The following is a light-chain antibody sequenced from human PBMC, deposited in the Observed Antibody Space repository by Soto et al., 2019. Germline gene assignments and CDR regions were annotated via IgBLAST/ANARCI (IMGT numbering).Light chain of an antibody. CDR3: SSYTRSSTLYV. Sequence: SVLTQPASVSGSPGQSITISCTGTSSDVGAYNYVCWYKQRPGKAPQLMIYEVTNRPSGVSDRFSGSKSGNTASLTISGLQAEDEADYYCSSYTRSSTLYVFGTGTKVTVL. CDR2: EVT. V-gene: IGLV2-14*01. CDR1: SSDVGAYNY. J-gene: IGLJ1*01.